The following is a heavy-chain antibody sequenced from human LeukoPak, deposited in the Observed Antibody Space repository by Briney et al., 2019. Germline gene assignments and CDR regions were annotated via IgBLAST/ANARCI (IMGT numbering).Heavy chain of an antibody. CDR2: ISGSGGST. J-gene: IGHJ5*02. CDR3: AKDRVVRGVTPNWFDP. V-gene: IGHV3-23*01. D-gene: IGHD3-10*01. CDR1: GFTFSSYA. Sequence: GGSLRLSCAASGFTFSSYAMSWVRQAPGKGLEWVSAISGSGGSTYYADSVKGRFTISRDNSKNTLYLRMNSLRAEDTAVYYCAKDRVVRGVTPNWFDPWGQGTLVTVSS.